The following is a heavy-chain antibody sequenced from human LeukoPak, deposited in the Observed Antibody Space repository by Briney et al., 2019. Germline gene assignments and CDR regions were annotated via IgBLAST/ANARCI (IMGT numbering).Heavy chain of an antibody. D-gene: IGHD3-22*01. Sequence: PGGSLRLSCAASGFTFSSYAMHWVRQAPGKGLEWVAVISYDGSNEYYADSVKGRFTISRDNSKNTFYLQMNSLRAEDTAVYSCARDRSYDSSGYHYLLRVDGLDNWGQGTLVTVSS. CDR3: ARDRSYDSSGYHYLLRVDGLDN. CDR2: ISYDGSNE. J-gene: IGHJ4*02. CDR1: GFTFSSYA. V-gene: IGHV3-30*04.